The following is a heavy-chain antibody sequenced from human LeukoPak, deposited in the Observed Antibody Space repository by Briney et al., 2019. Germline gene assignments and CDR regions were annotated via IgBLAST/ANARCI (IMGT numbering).Heavy chain of an antibody. CDR3: AIITCSTTSCYTGKSYDF. J-gene: IGHJ4*02. D-gene: IGHD2-2*02. V-gene: IGHV1-18*01. Sequence: ASVKVSCKTSGYTFSTYGISWVRQAPGQGLEWMGWVSGYDGKTKYAQKVQGRVTMTADTSTNTAYMELRSLRSDDTAFYYCAIITCSTTSCYTGKSYDFWGQGTLVTVSS. CDR1: GYTFSTYG. CDR2: VSGYDGKT.